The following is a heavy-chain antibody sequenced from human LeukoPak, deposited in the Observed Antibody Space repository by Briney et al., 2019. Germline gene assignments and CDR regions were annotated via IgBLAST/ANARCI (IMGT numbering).Heavy chain of an antibody. CDR2: IHPNTGGT. CDR3: ARDYYDSGDY. Sequence: ASVTVSCKASGYTFTGYYIHWVRQAPGQGLEWMGWIHPNTGGTNFAQKFQGRVTLTRDTSINTTYMELNSLRSDDTAMYFCARDYYDSGDYWGQGTLVTVSS. J-gene: IGHJ4*02. V-gene: IGHV1-2*02. D-gene: IGHD3-16*01. CDR1: GYTFTGYY.